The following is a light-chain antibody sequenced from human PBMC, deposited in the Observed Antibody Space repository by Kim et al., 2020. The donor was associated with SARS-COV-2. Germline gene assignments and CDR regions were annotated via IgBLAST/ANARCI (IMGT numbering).Light chain of an antibody. V-gene: IGLV3-21*01. CDR3: QVWDTTSDQVA. J-gene: IGLJ3*02. CDR2: YDS. Sequence: APGEPAEITGGGGSRGIKIVQWYQQRPPQAPVLVMSYDSDRPSGIPERFSGSNSGNTATLTISSVEAGDEADYYCQVWDTTSDQVAFGGGTQLTVL. CDR1: SRGIKI.